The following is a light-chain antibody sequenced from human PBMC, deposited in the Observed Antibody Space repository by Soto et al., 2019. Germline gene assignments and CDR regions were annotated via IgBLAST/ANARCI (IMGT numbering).Light chain of an antibody. CDR3: QQYSVWPLT. CDR2: AAS. V-gene: IGKV3-20*01. J-gene: IGKJ4*01. Sequence: EIVLTQSPGTLSLSPGERATLSCRASQSVSSDYLAWYQQKPGQAPRLLIYAASSRATGIPDRFSGSGSGTHFTLTISRLEPEDFAVYYCQQYSVWPLTFGGGTKVEIK. CDR1: QSVSSDY.